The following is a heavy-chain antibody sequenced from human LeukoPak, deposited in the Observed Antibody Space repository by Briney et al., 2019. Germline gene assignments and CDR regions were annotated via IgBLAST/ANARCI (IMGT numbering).Heavy chain of an antibody. Sequence: PSETLSLTCTVSGDSISSYYWSWIRQPPGKGLEWIGEINDSGRTNYNPSLMSRVTVSVDTSKKQFSLRLTSVTATDTAVYYCARRWNYGRNYYIDVWGKGATVSVSS. V-gene: IGHV4-34*01. D-gene: IGHD1-7*01. CDR3: ARRWNYGRNYYIDV. CDR1: GDSISSYY. J-gene: IGHJ6*03. CDR2: INDSGRT.